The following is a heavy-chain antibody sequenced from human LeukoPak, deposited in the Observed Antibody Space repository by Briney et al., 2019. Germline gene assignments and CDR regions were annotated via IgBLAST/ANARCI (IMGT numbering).Heavy chain of an antibody. D-gene: IGHD2-15*01. V-gene: IGHV3-23*01. CDR1: GFAFSSFA. J-gene: IGHJ6*03. CDR2: LTGRGSP. Sequence: TGGSLRLSCVASGFAFSSFAMSWVCQAPGKGVEWVSGLTGRGSPYHADSVKGRFTISRDNSKNTLSLQMNSLRAEDTAVYYCAKMKGWRLYDYCMDVWGKGTTVTVSS. CDR3: AKMKGWRLYDYCMDV.